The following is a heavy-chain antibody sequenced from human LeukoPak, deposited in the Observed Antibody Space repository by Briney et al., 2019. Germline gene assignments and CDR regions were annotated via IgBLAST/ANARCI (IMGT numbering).Heavy chain of an antibody. Sequence: PSETLSLTCTVSGGSISSGGYYWSWIRQPPGKGLEWIGYIYHSGSTYYNPSLKSQVTISVDRSKNQFSLKLSSVTAADTAVYYCARDPSGYYPRSHYYYYGMDVWGQGTTVTVSS. J-gene: IGHJ6*02. CDR3: ARDPSGYYPRSHYYYYGMDV. CDR2: IYHSGST. D-gene: IGHD3-22*01. CDR1: GGSISSGGYY. V-gene: IGHV4-30-2*01.